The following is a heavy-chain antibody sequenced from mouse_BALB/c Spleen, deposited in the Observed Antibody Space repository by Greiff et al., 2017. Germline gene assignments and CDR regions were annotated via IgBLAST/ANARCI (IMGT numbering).Heavy chain of an antibody. CDR1: GFTFSSYY. D-gene: IGHD2-4*01. CDR2: INSNGGST. Sequence: EVQLVESGGGLVKLGGSLKLSCAASGFTFSSYYMSWVRQTPEKRLELVAAINSNGGSTYYPDTVKGRFTISRDNAKNTLYLQMSSLKSEDTALYYCARRYYDYDTGYWYFDVWGAGTTVTVSS. CDR3: ARRYYDYDTGYWYFDV. V-gene: IGHV5-6-2*01. J-gene: IGHJ1*01.